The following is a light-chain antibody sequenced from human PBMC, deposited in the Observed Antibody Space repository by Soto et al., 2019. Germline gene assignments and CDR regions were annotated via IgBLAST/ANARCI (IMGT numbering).Light chain of an antibody. CDR3: QKRSNWPPVT. Sequence: EIVLTQSPATLSLSPGERATLSCRASQSVGYHLAWYQQKPGQAPRLLIYDASNRATGIPARFSGSGSGTDFTLAISSREPEVLAVYYCQKRSNWPPVTCGGGTKVEIK. CDR2: DAS. V-gene: IGKV3-11*01. J-gene: IGKJ4*01. CDR1: QSVGYH.